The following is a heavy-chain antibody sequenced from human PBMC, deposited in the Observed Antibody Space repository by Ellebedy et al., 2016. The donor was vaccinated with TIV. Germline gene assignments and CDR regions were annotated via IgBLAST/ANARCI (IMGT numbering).Heavy chain of an antibody. D-gene: IGHD2-15*01. CDR2: IYHSGGT. CDR3: ARDILRGVWSLGWFDP. J-gene: IGHJ5*02. CDR1: GGSISSSNW. Sequence: SETLSLTXAVSGGSISSSNWWSWVRQPPGKGLEWIGEIYHSGGTNYNPSLKSRVTISVDKSKNQFSLKLSSVTAADTAVYYCARDILRGVWSLGWFDPWGQGTLVTVSS. V-gene: IGHV4-4*02.